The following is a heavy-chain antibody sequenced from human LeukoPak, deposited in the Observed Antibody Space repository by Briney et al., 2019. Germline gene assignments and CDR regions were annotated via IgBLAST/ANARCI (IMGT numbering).Heavy chain of an antibody. CDR3: ARGVGPTVTFFDY. CDR2: INWHGDST. V-gene: IGHV3-20*04. CDR1: GFTFDDYG. D-gene: IGHD4-17*01. J-gene: IGHJ4*02. Sequence: GSLRLSCAASGFTFDDYGMNWVRQPPGKGLEWVSGINWHGDSTGYADSVKGRFTISRDNAKNSLYLQMNSLRAEDTALYYCARGVGPTVTFFDYWGQGTLVTVSS.